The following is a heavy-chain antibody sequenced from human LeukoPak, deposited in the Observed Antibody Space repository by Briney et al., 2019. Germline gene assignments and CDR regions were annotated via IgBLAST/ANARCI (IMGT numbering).Heavy chain of an antibody. Sequence: GGSLRLSCAASGFTLSSYSMNWVRQAPGKGLEWVSIIYSGGDTYYADSVKGRFTISRDNSKNTLYLQMNSLRAEDTAVYYCVTSDHWGQGTLVTVSS. V-gene: IGHV3-66*01. CDR1: GFTLSSYS. CDR3: VTSDH. J-gene: IGHJ5*02. CDR2: IYSGGDT.